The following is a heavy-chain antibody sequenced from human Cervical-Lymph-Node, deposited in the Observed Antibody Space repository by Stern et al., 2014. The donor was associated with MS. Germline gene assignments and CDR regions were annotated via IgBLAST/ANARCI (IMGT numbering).Heavy chain of an antibody. Sequence: QVQLQQSGAEVKKPGASVKVSCEASGYTFTAYYMHWVRQAPGQGLEWMGQINPNSGDSQYAQKFQGRVTMTRDTSINTAYMDLSSLRSDDTAVYYCATLTHGMLFDNWGQGTLVTVSS. CDR2: INPNSGDS. CDR3: ATLTHGMLFDN. D-gene: IGHD1-1*01. J-gene: IGHJ4*02. V-gene: IGHV1-2*06. CDR1: GYTFTAYY.